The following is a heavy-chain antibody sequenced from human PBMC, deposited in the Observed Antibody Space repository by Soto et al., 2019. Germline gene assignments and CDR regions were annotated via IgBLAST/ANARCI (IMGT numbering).Heavy chain of an antibody. V-gene: IGHV3-72*01. CDR1: GFIFSDYY. Sequence: EVQLMESGGGLVQPGGSLRLSCAASGFIFSDYYMDWVRQVPGKGLEWVGRTRNKGNSFSAEYAASVKGRFSIYRYASKDSMYLQMNSLKSDDTAVYYCARDTGGSYDYWGQGALVTVSS. J-gene: IGHJ4*02. CDR2: TRNKGNSFSA. D-gene: IGHD3-16*01. CDR3: ARDTGGSYDY.